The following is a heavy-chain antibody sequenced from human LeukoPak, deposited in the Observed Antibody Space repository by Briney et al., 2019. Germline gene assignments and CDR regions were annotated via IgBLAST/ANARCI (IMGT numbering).Heavy chain of an antibody. J-gene: IGHJ5*02. Sequence: SETLSLTCTVSGGSISSYYWSWIRQPPGKGLEWIGYIYYSGSTNYNPSLKSRVTISVDTSKNQFSLKLSSVTAADTAVYYCARGVGSNYNWFDPWGQGTLVTVSS. CDR3: ARGVGSNYNWFDP. CDR1: GGSISSYY. V-gene: IGHV4-59*01. CDR2: IYYSGST. D-gene: IGHD4-11*01.